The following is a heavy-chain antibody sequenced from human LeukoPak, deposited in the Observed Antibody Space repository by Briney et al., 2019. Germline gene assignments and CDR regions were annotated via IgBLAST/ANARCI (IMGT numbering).Heavy chain of an antibody. CDR1: GASISDYY. D-gene: IGHD3-22*01. Sequence: PSETLSLTCTVSGASISDYYWSWIRQPPGKGLEWIGYIYYSGSTNYNPSLKSRVTLSVDTSKNQFSLKLSSVTAADTAVYYCARADSSGYLPGYWGQGTLVPVSS. CDR3: ARADSSGYLPGY. CDR2: IYYSGST. V-gene: IGHV4-59*12. J-gene: IGHJ4*02.